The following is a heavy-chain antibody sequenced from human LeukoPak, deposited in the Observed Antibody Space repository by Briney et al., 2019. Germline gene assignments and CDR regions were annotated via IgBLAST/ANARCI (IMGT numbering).Heavy chain of an antibody. CDR3: ARARNYYDSSGPFDY. Sequence: ASVKVPCKASGYTFTGYYMHWVRQAPGQGLEWMGWINPNSGGTNYTQKFQGRVTMTRDTSISTAYMELSRLRSDDTAVYYCARARNYYDSSGPFDYWGQGTLVTVSS. CDR1: GYTFTGYY. V-gene: IGHV1-2*02. D-gene: IGHD3-22*01. J-gene: IGHJ4*02. CDR2: INPNSGGT.